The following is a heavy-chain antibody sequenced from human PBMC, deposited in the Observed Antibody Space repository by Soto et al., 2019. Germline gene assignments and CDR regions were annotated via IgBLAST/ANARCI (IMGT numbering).Heavy chain of an antibody. V-gene: IGHV3-23*01. CDR2: ITASGDNT. J-gene: IGHJ4*02. CDR3: AKREPKIGQKHFDY. D-gene: IGHD1-1*01. Sequence: SSETLSLTCTVSGGSISSSSYYWGWIRQPPGKGLEWVSSITASGDNTFYGDSVKGRFAISRDNSKNTVYLQMHSLRAEDTAVYFCAKREPKIGQKHFDYWGQGTLVTVSS. CDR1: GGSISSSSYY.